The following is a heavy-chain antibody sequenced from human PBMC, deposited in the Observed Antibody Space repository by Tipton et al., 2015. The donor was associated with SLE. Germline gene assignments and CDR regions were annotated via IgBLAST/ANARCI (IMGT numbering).Heavy chain of an antibody. CDR1: DYSITSSYY. V-gene: IGHV4-38-2*02. CDR3: AAHAAGRGGSGY. D-gene: IGHD2-15*01. CDR2: FDPNGST. J-gene: IGHJ4*02. Sequence: TLSLTCTVSDYSITSSYYWGWIRQSPGRGLEWIGRFDPNGSTRYNPSFQSRVTMSMDTSKKQFSLVLSSVTAADTAVYYCAAHAAGRGGSGYWGQGTLVTVSS.